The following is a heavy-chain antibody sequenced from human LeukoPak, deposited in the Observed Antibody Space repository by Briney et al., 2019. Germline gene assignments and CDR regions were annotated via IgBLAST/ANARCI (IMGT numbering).Heavy chain of an antibody. J-gene: IGHJ4*02. V-gene: IGHV1-18*01. D-gene: IGHD5-18*01. CDR2: FSAYNGNT. CDR1: GYTFTSYG. Sequence: ASVKVSCKASGYTFTSYGISWVRQAPGQGLEWMGWFSAYNGNTNYAQKLQGRVTMTTDTSTSTAYMELRSLRSDDTAVYYCARGVSGYSYGYNDYWGQGTLVTVSS. CDR3: ARGVSGYSYGYNDY.